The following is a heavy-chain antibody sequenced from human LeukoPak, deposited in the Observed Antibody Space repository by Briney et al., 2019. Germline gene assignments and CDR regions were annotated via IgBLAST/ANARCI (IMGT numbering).Heavy chain of an antibody. CDR3: ARDGGTAGYSSGSDY. D-gene: IGHD5-18*01. CDR1: GYTFTSYY. CDR2: ISRNNGDT. Sequence: ASVKVSCKASGYTFTSYYMHWVRQAPGQGLEWVGWISRNNGDTRYAQKFQGRVTVTTDTSTSTVYMELRSLRSDDTAVYYCARDGGTAGYSSGSDYWGQGTLVTVSS. V-gene: IGHV1-18*04. J-gene: IGHJ4*02.